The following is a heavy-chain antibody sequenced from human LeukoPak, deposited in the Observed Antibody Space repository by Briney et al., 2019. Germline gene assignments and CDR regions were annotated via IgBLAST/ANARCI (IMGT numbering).Heavy chain of an antibody. CDR2: IYYSGST. J-gene: IGHJ4*02. Sequence: SETLSLTCTVSGGSISSSSYYWGWICQPPGKGLEWIGSIYYSGSTYYNPSLKSRVTISVDTSKNQFSLKLSSVTAADTAVYYCARRRVSSGTSSLDYWGQGTLVTVSS. CDR1: GGSISSSSYY. D-gene: IGHD6-13*01. V-gene: IGHV4-39*01. CDR3: ARRRVSSGTSSLDY.